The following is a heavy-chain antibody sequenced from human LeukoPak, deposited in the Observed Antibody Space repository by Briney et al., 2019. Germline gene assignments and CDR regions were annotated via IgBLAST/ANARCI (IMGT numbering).Heavy chain of an antibody. D-gene: IGHD3-3*01. CDR1: GGSISSYY. J-gene: IGHJ2*01. Sequence: SETLSLTCTVSGGSISSYYWSWIRQPAGKGLEWIGRIYTSGSTNYNPSLKSRVTMSVDTSKNQFSLKLSSVTAADTAVYYCARTPSYYDFWSGYDGTPRPDWYFDLWGRGTLVTVSS. CDR2: IYTSGST. V-gene: IGHV4-4*07. CDR3: ARTPSYYDFWSGYDGTPRPDWYFDL.